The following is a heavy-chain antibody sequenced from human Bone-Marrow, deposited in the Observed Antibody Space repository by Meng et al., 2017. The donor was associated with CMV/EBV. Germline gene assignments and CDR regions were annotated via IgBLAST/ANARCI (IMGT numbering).Heavy chain of an antibody. CDR1: GGSFSGYY. D-gene: IGHD1-1*01. CDR2: INHSGST. J-gene: IGHJ5*02. Sequence: GSLRLSCAVYGGSFSGYYWSWIRQPPGKGLEWIGEINHSGSTNYNPSLKSRVTISLDTSKNQFSLNLTPVTAADTAIYYCSRGGTIATEIISANWFDPWGQGDLVNVDS. V-gene: IGHV4-34*01. CDR3: SRGGTIATEIISANWFDP.